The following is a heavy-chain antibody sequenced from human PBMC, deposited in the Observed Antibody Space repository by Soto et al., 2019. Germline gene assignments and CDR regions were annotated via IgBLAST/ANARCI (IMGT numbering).Heavy chain of an antibody. D-gene: IGHD1-26*01. CDR2: IKGKTDGGTT. CDR1: GFTFSNAW. J-gene: IGHJ4*02. CDR3: TTIRKYSGSYWGYYFDY. Sequence: GGSLRLSCAASGFTFSNAWMSWVRQAPGKGLEWVGRIKGKTDGGTTDYAAPVKGRFTISRDDSKNTLYLQMNSLKTEDTAVYYCTTIRKYSGSYWGYYFDYWGQGTLVTVSS. V-gene: IGHV3-15*01.